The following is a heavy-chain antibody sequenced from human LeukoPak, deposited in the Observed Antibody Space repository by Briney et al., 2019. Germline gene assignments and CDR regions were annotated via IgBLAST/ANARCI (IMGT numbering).Heavy chain of an antibody. CDR2: ISGSGGST. CDR1: GFTFSSYA. Sequence: PGGSVTLSCAASGFTFSSYAMSWVRHPPGEGLEWVSAISGSGGSTYYADSVKGRFTISRDNSKNTLYLQMNSLRAEETAVYYCAKGHSKLAPNNWFDPWGQGTLVTVSS. V-gene: IGHV3-23*01. CDR3: AKGHSKLAPNNWFDP. J-gene: IGHJ5*02. D-gene: IGHD4-11*01.